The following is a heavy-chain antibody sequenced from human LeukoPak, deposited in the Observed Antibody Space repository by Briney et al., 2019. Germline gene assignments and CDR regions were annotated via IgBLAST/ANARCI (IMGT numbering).Heavy chain of an antibody. J-gene: IGHJ4*02. CDR1: GFTFSSYS. Sequence: AGGSLRLSCAASGFTFSSYSMNWVRQAPGKGPEWVSSISSSSSYIYYADSVKGRFTISRDNAKNSLYLQMNSLRAEDTAVYYCARFYGDETYFDYWGQGTLVTVSS. CDR3: ARFYGDETYFDY. D-gene: IGHD4-17*01. V-gene: IGHV3-21*01. CDR2: ISSSSSYI.